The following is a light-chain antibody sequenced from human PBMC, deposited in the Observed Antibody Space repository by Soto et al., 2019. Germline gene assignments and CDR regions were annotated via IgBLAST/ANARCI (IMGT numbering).Light chain of an antibody. V-gene: IGLV2-14*03. J-gene: IGLJ2*01. CDR3: SSYTVSSAPVI. CDR1: SSDIGAYNY. Sequence: QSALTQPASVSGSPGQSITISCSGTSSDIGAYNYVSWYQQHPDKAPKLIIFDVTNRPSGVSGRFSGSKSANTASLTISGLQFEDEADYYCSSYTVSSAPVIFGGGTKLTV. CDR2: DVT.